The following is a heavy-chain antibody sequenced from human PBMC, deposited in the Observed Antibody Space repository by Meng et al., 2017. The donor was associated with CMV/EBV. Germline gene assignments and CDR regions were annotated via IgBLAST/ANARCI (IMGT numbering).Heavy chain of an antibody. J-gene: IGHJ6*02. D-gene: IGHD6-6*01. CDR1: GFSVSTSGMC. CDR3: ARTPQLAGYYYYGMDV. V-gene: IGHV2-70*20. CDR2: IDWDDDK. Sequence: SGPTLVQPPQTLTLTCTFSGFSVSTSGMCVSWVRQPPGKALEWLALIDWDDDKYYSTSLKTRLTISKDTSKNQVVLTMTNMDPVDTATYYCARTPQLAGYYYYGMDVWGQGTTVTVSS.